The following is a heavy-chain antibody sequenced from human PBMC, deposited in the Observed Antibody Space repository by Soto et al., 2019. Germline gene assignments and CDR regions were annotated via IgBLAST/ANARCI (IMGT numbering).Heavy chain of an antibody. CDR2: IYYSGST. J-gene: IGHJ6*02. Sequence: QVQLQESGPGLVKPSQTLSLTCTVSGGSISSGGYYWSWIRQHPGKGLEWIGYIYYSGSTYYNPSLKSRVTISVDTSKNQFSLKLSSVTAADTAVYYCARDPGSSWRSIYYYYGMDVWGQGTTVTVSS. D-gene: IGHD6-13*01. CDR3: ARDPGSSWRSIYYYYGMDV. CDR1: GGSISSGGYY. V-gene: IGHV4-31*03.